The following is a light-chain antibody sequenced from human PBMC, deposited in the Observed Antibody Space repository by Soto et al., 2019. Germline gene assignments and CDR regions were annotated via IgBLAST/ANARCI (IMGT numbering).Light chain of an antibody. CDR2: GAS. CDR3: HQYGSSPWT. V-gene: IGKV3-20*01. CDR1: QSVSSNY. Sequence: EIVLTQSPGTLSLSPGERVTLSCRASQSVSSNYLAWYQQTPGQAPRLLIYGASSRATGIPDRFSGSGSGTDFTLTISRLEPEDFAVYYCHQYGSSPWTFGQGTKV. J-gene: IGKJ1*01.